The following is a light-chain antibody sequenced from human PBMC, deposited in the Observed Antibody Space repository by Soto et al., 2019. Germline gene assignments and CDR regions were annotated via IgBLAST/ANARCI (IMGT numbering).Light chain of an antibody. CDR1: QDISTW. CDR3: QQADSFPLT. V-gene: IGKV1D-12*01. Sequence: DIQMTQSPSSVSASVGDRVIITCRARQDISTWLAWYQQKPGKAPILLIFAASRLHSGVPSRFSGSGSGTDFTLTISSLQPDDFATYYCQQADSFPLTFGGGTRVDIK. J-gene: IGKJ4*01. CDR2: AAS.